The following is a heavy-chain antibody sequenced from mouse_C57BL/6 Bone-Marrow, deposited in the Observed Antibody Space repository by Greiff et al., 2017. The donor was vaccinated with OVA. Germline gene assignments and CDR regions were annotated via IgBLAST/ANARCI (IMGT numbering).Heavy chain of an antibody. CDR3: ARSLYYSNTWFAY. Sequence: VQLKQSGPELVKPGASVKMSCKASGYTFTDYNMHWVKQSHGKSLEWIGYINPNNGGTGYNQKFKGKATLTVNKSSSTAYMELRSLTSEDSAVYYCARSLYYSNTWFAYWGQGTLVTVSA. V-gene: IGHV1-22*01. CDR1: GYTFTDYN. D-gene: IGHD2-5*01. J-gene: IGHJ3*01. CDR2: INPNNGGT.